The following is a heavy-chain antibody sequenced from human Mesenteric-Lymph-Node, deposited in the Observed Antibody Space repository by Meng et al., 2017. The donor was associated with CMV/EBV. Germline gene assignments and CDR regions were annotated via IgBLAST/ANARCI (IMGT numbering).Heavy chain of an antibody. D-gene: IGHD4-17*01. Sequence: GSLRLSCAVYGGSFNDYYWSWIRQPPGKGLGWIGEVIHSGNTNYNPSLESRVTISVDTSKNQFSLKLSSVTAADTAVYYCARRRRDGDYGWYFDVWGRGTLVTVSS. J-gene: IGHJ2*01. CDR3: ARRRRDGDYGWYFDV. CDR1: GGSFNDYY. V-gene: IGHV4-34*12. CDR2: VIHSGNT.